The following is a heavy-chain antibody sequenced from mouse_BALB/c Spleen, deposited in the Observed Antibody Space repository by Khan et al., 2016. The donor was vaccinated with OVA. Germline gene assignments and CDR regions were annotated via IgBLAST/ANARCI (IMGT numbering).Heavy chain of an antibody. V-gene: IGHV2-9*02. CDR1: GFSLTSYG. CDR2: IWAGGST. D-gene: IGHD2-3*01. Sequence: VQLQESGPGLVAPSQSLSITCTVSGFSLTSYGLHWVRHPPGKGLAWLGVIWAGGSTNYNSALMSRLSISTDNSKSQVFLKMNSLQTDDTAMYYCARGDGYYEDAMDYWGQGTSVTVSS. J-gene: IGHJ4*01. CDR3: ARGDGYYEDAMDY.